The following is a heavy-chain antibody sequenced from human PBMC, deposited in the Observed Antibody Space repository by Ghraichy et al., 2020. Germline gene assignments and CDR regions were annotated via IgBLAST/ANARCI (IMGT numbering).Heavy chain of an antibody. CDR1: GFTFSNYP. V-gene: IGHV3-23*01. Sequence: GGSLRLSCAASGFTFSNYPMHWVRQAPGKGLDWVSSLVSSGVGGLYADSVKGRFIISRDNSKNTLYLQMDSLGADDTAVYYCARRGGGSGGAHYDTWGQGTLVTVSS. CDR3: ARRGGGSGGAHYDT. D-gene: IGHD3-10*01. J-gene: IGHJ5*02. CDR2: LVSSGVGG.